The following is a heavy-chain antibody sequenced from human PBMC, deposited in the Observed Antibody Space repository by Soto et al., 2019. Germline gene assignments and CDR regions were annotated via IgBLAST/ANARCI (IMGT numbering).Heavy chain of an antibody. CDR2: INAGNGNT. CDR3: ARGPGYSSGWYGVNFDY. Sequence: ASVKVSCKASGYTFTSYAMHWVRQAPGQRLEWMGWINAGNGNTKYSQKFQGRVTITRDTSASTAYMELSSLRSEDTAVYYCARGPGYSSGWYGVNFDYRGQGTLVTVSS. D-gene: IGHD6-19*01. J-gene: IGHJ4*02. CDR1: GYTFTSYA. V-gene: IGHV1-3*01.